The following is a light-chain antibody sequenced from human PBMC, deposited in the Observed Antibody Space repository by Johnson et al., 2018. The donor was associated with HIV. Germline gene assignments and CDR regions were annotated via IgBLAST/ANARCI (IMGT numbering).Light chain of an antibody. CDR2: DNN. CDR1: SSNIGNNY. J-gene: IGLJ1*01. Sequence: QPVLTQPPSVSAAPGQKVTISCSGSSSNIGNNYVSWYQQLPGTAPKLLIYDNNKRPSGIPDRFSGSKSGTSATLGITGLQTGDEADYYCGTWDSSLSIYVFGIGTKVTVL. CDR3: GTWDSSLSIYV. V-gene: IGLV1-51*01.